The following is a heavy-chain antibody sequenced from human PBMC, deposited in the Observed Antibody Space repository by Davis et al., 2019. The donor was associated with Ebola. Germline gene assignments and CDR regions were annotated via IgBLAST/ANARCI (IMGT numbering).Heavy chain of an antibody. Sequence: PSETLSLTCTVSGGSISSYYWSWIRQPPGKGLEWIGYIYYSGSTYYNPSLKSRVTISVDTSKNQFSLKLSSVTAADTAVYYCAREETTFGGVITFDYWGQGTLVTVSS. V-gene: IGHV4-59*12. CDR3: AREETTFGGVITFDY. D-gene: IGHD3-16*01. CDR1: GGSISSYY. CDR2: IYYSGST. J-gene: IGHJ4*02.